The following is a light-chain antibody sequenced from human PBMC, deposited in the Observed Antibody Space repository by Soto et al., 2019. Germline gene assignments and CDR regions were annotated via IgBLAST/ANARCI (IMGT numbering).Light chain of an antibody. CDR3: RQYGRSLASA. CDR2: GAS. Sequence: EIVLTQSPGTLSLSPGERATLSCRASQSVSSNLLAWYQEKPGQAPRLLIYGASSRATGIPDRFSGSGSGTDFTLTSSRLEPEDLAVYYCRQYGRSLASAIGGGTKVELK. V-gene: IGKV3-20*01. CDR1: QSVSSNL. J-gene: IGKJ4*01.